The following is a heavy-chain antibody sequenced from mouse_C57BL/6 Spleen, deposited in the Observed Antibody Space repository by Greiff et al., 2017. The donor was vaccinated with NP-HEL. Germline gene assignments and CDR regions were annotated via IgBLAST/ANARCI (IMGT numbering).Heavy chain of an antibody. V-gene: IGHV1-26*01. CDR1: GYTFTDYY. CDR3: AKIYYGNYGYFDY. J-gene: IGHJ2*01. Sequence: EVQLQQSGPELVKPGASVKISCKASGYTFTDYYMNWVKQSHGKSLEWIGDINPNNGGTSYNQKFKGKATLTVDKSSSTAYMELRSLTSEDSAVYYCAKIYYGNYGYFDYWGQGTTLTVSS. D-gene: IGHD2-1*01. CDR2: INPNNGGT.